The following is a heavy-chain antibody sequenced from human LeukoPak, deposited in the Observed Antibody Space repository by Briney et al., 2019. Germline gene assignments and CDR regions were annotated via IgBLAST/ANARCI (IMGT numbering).Heavy chain of an antibody. CDR1: GFTFSDFY. V-gene: IGHV3-11*04. Sequence: PGGSLRLSCAASGFTFSDFYMSWVRQTPGQGLEWLTYISSSGKDISYADSVKGRSTVSRDNAKNSLFLQMSSLRAEDTAVYYCAKTARVYDHWGQGTLVTVSS. CDR3: AKTARVYDH. D-gene: IGHD5/OR15-5a*01. J-gene: IGHJ4*02. CDR2: ISSSGKDI.